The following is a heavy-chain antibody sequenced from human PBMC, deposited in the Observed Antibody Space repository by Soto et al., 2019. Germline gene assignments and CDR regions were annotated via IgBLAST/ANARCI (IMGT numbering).Heavy chain of an antibody. J-gene: IGHJ4*02. CDR1: GFTFSSYS. D-gene: IGHD2-8*01. CDR2: ISSSSSYI. V-gene: IGHV3-21*04. CDR3: AKVSSAGYAVFLAL. Sequence: PGGSLRLSCAASGFTFSSYSMNWVRQAPGKGLEWVSSISSSSSYIYYADSVKGRFTISRDNSMNTLYLQMNTLRAEDTAVYYWAKVSSAGYAVFLALGGQGPLVPVSS.